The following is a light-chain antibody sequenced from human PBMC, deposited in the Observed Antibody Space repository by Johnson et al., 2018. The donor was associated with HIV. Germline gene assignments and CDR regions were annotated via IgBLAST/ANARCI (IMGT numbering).Light chain of an antibody. CDR2: ENN. CDR3: GTWYSSLIAGIV. CDR1: SSNIGNNY. J-gene: IGLJ1*01. V-gene: IGLV1-51*02. Sequence: QSVLTQPPSVSAAPGQKVTISCSGSSSNIGNNYVSWYQQLPGTAPKFLIYENNKRPSGIPDRFSGSKSGTSATLGITGLQTGDEADYYCGTWYSSLIAGIVFGTGTKVTVL.